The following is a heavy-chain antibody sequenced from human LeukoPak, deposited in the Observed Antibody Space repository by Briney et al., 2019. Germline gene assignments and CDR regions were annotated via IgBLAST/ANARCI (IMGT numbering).Heavy chain of an antibody. CDR1: GFTFSSYG. D-gene: IGHD3-3*01. CDR3: AKVRGSGYYAGYYDY. V-gene: IGHV3-30*02. CDR2: IRYDGSNK. Sequence: GGSLRLSCAASGFTFSSYGMHWVRQAPGKGLEWVAFIRYDGSNKYYADSVKGRFTISRDNAKNSLYLQMNSLRAEDMALYYCAKVRGSGYYAGYYDYWGQGTLVTVSS. J-gene: IGHJ4*02.